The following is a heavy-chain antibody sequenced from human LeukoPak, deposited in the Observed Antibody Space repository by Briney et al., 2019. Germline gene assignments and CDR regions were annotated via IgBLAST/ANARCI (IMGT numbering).Heavy chain of an antibody. CDR3: AKDHYDSSGYYHDY. CDR1: GFTFSSYA. J-gene: IGHJ4*02. V-gene: IGHV3-30*04. CDR2: ISYDGGHK. D-gene: IGHD3-22*01. Sequence: GGSLRLSCAASGFTFSSYAIHWVRQAPGKGLQWVAVISYDGGHKDYANSVKGRFTISRDNSKNTLYLQMNSLRAEDTAVYYCAKDHYDSSGYYHDYWGQGTLVTVSS.